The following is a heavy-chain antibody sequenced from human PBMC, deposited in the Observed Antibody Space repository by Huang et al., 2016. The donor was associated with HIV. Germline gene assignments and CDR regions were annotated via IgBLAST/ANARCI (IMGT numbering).Heavy chain of an antibody. CDR1: GGSISSHY. CDR2: IYYSGST. Sequence: QVQLQESGPGLVKPSETLSLTCTVSGGSISSHYWSWIRQPPGKGLEWIGSIYYSGSTNYNPSHKSRVTMSVDTSKNQFSLKLSSVTAADTAVYYCARDGTAHYYYYMDVWGKGTTVTVSS. CDR3: ARDGTAHYYYYMDV. J-gene: IGHJ6*03. V-gene: IGHV4-59*11.